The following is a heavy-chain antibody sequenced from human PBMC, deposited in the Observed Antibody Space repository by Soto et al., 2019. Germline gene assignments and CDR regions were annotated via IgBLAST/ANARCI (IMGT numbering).Heavy chain of an antibody. V-gene: IGHV3-48*01. D-gene: IGHD1-26*01. CDR1: GFTFSSYS. J-gene: IGHJ6*02. Sequence: PGGSLRLSCAASGFTFSSYSMNWVRQAPGKGLEWVSYISSSSSTIYYADSVKGRFTISRDNAKNSLYLQMNSLRAEDTAVYYCARESPLGEWEPQYYYYYGMDVWGQGTTVTVSS. CDR2: ISSSSSTI. CDR3: ARESPLGEWEPQYYYYYGMDV.